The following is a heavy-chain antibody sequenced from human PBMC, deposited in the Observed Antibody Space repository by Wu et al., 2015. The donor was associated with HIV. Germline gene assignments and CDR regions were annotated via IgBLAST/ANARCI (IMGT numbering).Heavy chain of an antibody. J-gene: IGHJ4*02. V-gene: IGHV1-69*04. CDR1: GGNFNNYA. Sequence: QVQLVQSGPEVKKPGSSVKVSCKASGGNFNNYAINWVRQAPGQGLQWMGRITPIFGLGHYAQKFQGRVTITADKSMSTAYMELSSLRSDDTAVYYCARGDSSSWYYFDYVGPGNXGHRLL. D-gene: IGHD6-13*01. CDR2: ITPIFGLG. CDR3: ARGDSSSWYYFDY.